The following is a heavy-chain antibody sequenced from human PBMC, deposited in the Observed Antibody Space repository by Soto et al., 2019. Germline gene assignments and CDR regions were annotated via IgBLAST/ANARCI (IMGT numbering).Heavy chain of an antibody. D-gene: IGHD3-3*01. CDR2: ISYDGSNK. V-gene: IGHV3-30-3*01. CDR1: GFTFSSYA. J-gene: IGHJ6*02. CDR3: ARDPLRFLEWLSSSNYYYYYGMDV. Sequence: VQLVESGGGVVQPGRSLRLSCAASGFTFSSYAMHWVRQAPGKGLEWVAVISYDGSNKYYADSVKGRFTISRDNSKNTLYLQMNSLRAEDTAVYYCARDPLRFLEWLSSSNYYYYYGMDVWGQGTTVTVSS.